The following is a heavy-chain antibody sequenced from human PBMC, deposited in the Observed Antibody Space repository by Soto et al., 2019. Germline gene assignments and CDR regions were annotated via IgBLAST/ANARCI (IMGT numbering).Heavy chain of an antibody. CDR1: GGSISSGDYY. CDR3: VSYSSSSGGYWFDP. V-gene: IGHV4-30-4*01. Sequence: QVQLQESGPGLVKPSQTLSLTCTVSGGSISSGDYYWSWIRQPPGKGLEWIGYIYYSGSTYYNPSLKSRVTISVDTSKNQFSLKLSSVTAADPAVYYCVSYSSSSGGYWFDPWGQGTLVTVSS. CDR2: IYYSGST. J-gene: IGHJ5*02. D-gene: IGHD6-6*01.